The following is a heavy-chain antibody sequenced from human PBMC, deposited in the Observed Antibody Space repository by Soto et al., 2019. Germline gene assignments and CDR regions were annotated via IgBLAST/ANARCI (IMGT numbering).Heavy chain of an antibody. V-gene: IGHV1-24*01. CDR2: FDPEDGET. J-gene: IGHJ4*02. CDR1: GYTLTELS. Sequence: GASVKVSCKVSGYTLTELSMQWVRQAPGKGLEWMGGFDPEDGETIYAQKFQGRVTMTEDTSTDTAYMELSSLRSEDTAVYYCATVPHPAYCGGDCQGWGQGTMVTVYS. D-gene: IGHD2-21*02. CDR3: ATVPHPAYCGGDCQG.